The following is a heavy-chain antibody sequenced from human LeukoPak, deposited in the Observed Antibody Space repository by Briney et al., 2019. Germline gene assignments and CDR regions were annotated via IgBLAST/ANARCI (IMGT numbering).Heavy chain of an antibody. CDR3: ARGRVAAAGNYYYYMDV. Sequence: PSETLSLTCAVYGGSFSGYSWSWISQPPGKGLEWIGEINHSGSTNYNPSLKSRVTISVDTSKNQFSLKLSSVTAADTAVYYCARGRVAAAGNYYYYMDVWGKGTTVTVSS. V-gene: IGHV4-34*01. CDR1: GGSFSGYS. D-gene: IGHD6-13*01. J-gene: IGHJ6*03. CDR2: INHSGST.